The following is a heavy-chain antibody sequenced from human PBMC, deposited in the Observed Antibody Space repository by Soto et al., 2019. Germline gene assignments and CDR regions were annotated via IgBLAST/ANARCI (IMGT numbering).Heavy chain of an antibody. D-gene: IGHD3-22*01. J-gene: IGHJ4*02. CDR2: ISSSSSYV. V-gene: IGHV3-21*01. CDR1: GFTLSSYS. Sequence: PGGSLRLSCAASGFTLSSYSMNWVRQAPGKGLEWVSSISSSSSYVYYADSVKGRFTISRDNAKNSLYLQMNSLRAEDTAVYYCARESSYYYDSSGPTTEWGQGTLVTVSS. CDR3: ARESSYYYDSSGPTTE.